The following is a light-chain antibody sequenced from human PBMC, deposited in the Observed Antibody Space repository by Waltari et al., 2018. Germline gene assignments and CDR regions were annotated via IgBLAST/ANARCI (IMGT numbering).Light chain of an antibody. Sequence: EIVLTQSPATLSLSPGERATLSCRASQNVNNFLNWYQQKPGRAPRLLIYDASTRPTGIPDRFSGSGSGTDFTLTISRLDPEDFGVYYCQQRNDWLTFGGGTKVEI. CDR1: QNVNNF. CDR2: DAS. V-gene: IGKV3-11*01. J-gene: IGKJ4*01. CDR3: QQRNDWLT.